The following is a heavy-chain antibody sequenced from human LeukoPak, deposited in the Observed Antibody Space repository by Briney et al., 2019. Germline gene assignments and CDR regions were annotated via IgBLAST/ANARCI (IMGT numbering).Heavy chain of an antibody. CDR2: INEDGSTT. J-gene: IGHJ4*02. D-gene: IGHD3-10*02. CDR3: AKELTMYSSLGLFDY. V-gene: IGHV3-74*01. CDR1: GFTFSSNW. Sequence: GGSLRLSCAASGFTFSSNWMHWVRQAPGKGLVWVSRINEDGSTTNYADSVKGRSTIFRDNAKNTLYLQMNSLRAEDTAVYYCAKELTMYSSLGLFDYWGQGTLVTVSS.